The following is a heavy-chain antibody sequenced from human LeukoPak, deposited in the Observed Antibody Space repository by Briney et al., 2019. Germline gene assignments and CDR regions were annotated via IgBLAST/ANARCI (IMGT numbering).Heavy chain of an antibody. CDR2: MNPKSGNT. D-gene: IGHD2-15*01. CDR1: VYTFTNYD. CDR3: ARDQDIVVVVAALRQREMGGFDP. J-gene: IGHJ5*02. V-gene: IGHV1-8*01. Sequence: GASVNVSFKSSVYTFTNYDINWVRQATGQGPEWMGWMNPKSGNTGYAQKVQGRVTMTSKNAINTAYMELSSLRSDDTAVYYCARDQDIVVVVAALRQREMGGFDPWGQGTLVTVSS.